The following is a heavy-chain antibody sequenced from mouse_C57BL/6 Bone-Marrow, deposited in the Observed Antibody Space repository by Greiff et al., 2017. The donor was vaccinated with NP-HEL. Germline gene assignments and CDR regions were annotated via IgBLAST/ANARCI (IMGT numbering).Heavy chain of an antibody. CDR2: ISYSGST. Sequence: EVKLVESGPGLAKPSQTLSLTCSVTGYSITSDYWNWIRKFPGNKLEYMGYISYSGSTYYNPSLKSRISITRDTSKNQYYLQLNSVTTEATYYCARSPLWLRRNYYAMDYWGQGTSVTVSS. V-gene: IGHV3-8*01. CDR3: ARSPLWLRRNYYAMDY. CDR1: GYSITSDY. D-gene: IGHD2-2*01. J-gene: IGHJ4*01.